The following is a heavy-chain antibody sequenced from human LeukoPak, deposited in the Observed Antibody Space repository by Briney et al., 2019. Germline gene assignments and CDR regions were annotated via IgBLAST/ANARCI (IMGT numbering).Heavy chain of an antibody. CDR1: GGSISSHY. CDR2: IYYSGST. V-gene: IGHV4-59*11. J-gene: IGHJ6*03. Sequence: SETLSLTCTVSGGSISSHYWSWIRQPPGKGLEWIGYIYYSGSTNYNPSLKSRVTISVDMSKNQFSLKLSSVTAADTAVYYCARAGPFHIAARPGYYYYYTDVWGKGTTVTVSS. CDR3: ARAGPFHIAARPGYYYYYTDV. D-gene: IGHD6-6*01.